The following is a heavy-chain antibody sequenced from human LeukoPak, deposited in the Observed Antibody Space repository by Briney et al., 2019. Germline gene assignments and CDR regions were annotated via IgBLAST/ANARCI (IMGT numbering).Heavy chain of an antibody. V-gene: IGHV3-48*04. CDR1: GFTFSSYS. D-gene: IGHD3-10*02. CDR3: AELGITMIGGV. CDR2: ISGSGSTI. Sequence: PGGSLRLSCAASGFTFSSYSMNWVRQAPGKGLEWVSYISGSGSTIYYADSVKGRFTISRDNAKSSLYLQMNSLRAEDTAVYYCAELGITMIGGVWGKGTTVTISS. J-gene: IGHJ6*04.